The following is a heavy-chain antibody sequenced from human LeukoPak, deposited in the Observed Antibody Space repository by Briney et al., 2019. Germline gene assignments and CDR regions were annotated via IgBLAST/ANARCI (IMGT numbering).Heavy chain of an antibody. CDR1: GYTLTELS. CDR2: FDPDDGET. J-gene: IGHJ6*02. V-gene: IGHV1-24*01. CDR3: ATDLGDSSGFPYYYYGMDV. D-gene: IGHD3-22*01. Sequence: ASVKVSCKVSGYTLTELSMHWVRQAPGKGLEWMGGFDPDDGETIYAQKFQGRATMTEDTSTDTAYMELSSLRSEDTAVYYCATDLGDSSGFPYYYYGMDVWGQGTTVTVSS.